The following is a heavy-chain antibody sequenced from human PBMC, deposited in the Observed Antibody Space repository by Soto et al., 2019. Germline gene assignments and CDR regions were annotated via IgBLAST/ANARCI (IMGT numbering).Heavy chain of an antibody. CDR3: ARDFGGIVGAPTSPRDYYYGMDV. CDR1: GYTFTSYA. D-gene: IGHD1-26*01. J-gene: IGHJ6*02. Sequence: ASVKVSCKASGYTFTSYAMHWVRQAPGQRLEWMGWINAGKGNTKYSQKFQGRVTITRDTSASTAYMELSSLRSEDTAVYYCARDFGGIVGAPTSPRDYYYGMDVWG. V-gene: IGHV1-3*01. CDR2: INAGKGNT.